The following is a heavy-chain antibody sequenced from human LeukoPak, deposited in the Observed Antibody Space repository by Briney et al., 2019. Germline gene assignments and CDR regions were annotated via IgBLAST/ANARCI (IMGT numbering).Heavy chain of an antibody. CDR2: IHSSEGT. V-gene: IGHV4-59*08. Sequence: KPSETLSLTCTVSGGSLNGYYWGWIRQPPGKGLECIGYIHSSEGTAHNASLKSRLTISLDTSKNQFSLTLSSVTAADTAVYYCATHVYGEGMVVWGKGTTATVSS. CDR1: GGSLNGYY. J-gene: IGHJ6*04. CDR3: ATHVYGEGMVV. D-gene: IGHD4-17*01.